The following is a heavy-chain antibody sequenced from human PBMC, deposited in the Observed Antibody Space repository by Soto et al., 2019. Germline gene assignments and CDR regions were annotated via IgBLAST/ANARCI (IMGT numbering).Heavy chain of an antibody. CDR2: ISYDGSNK. V-gene: IGHV3-30*18. CDR3: AKDFVGGYKRKPYFDY. CDR1: GFTFSSYG. D-gene: IGHD5-12*01. Sequence: QVQLVESGGGVVQPGRSLRLSCAASGFTFSSYGMHWVRQAPGKGLEWVAVISYDGSNKYYADSVNGRFPIARDNSKNPLYLQMNSLRAEDTAVYYCAKDFVGGYKRKPYFDYWGQVSLVTVSS. J-gene: IGHJ4*02.